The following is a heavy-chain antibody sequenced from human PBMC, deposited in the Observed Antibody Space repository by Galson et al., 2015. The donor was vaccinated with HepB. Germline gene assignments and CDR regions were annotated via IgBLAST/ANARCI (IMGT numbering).Heavy chain of an antibody. Sequence: ETLSLTCTVSGGSISSSSYYWSWIRQPPGKGLEWIGYIYYSGSTNYNPSLKSRVTISVDTSKNQFSLKLSSVTAADTAVYYCAREWVGQLDHGGSFDPWGQGTLVTVSS. CDR3: AREWVGQLDHGGSFDP. J-gene: IGHJ5*02. CDR2: IYYSGST. V-gene: IGHV4-61*01. D-gene: IGHD6-13*01. CDR1: GGSISSSSYY.